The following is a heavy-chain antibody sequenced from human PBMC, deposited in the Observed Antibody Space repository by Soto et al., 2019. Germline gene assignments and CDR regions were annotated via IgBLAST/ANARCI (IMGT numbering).Heavy chain of an antibody. V-gene: IGHV1-2*02. D-gene: IGHD6-13*01. CDR3: ARARGIAAAGTNYYYGMDV. J-gene: IGHJ6*02. CDR2: INPNSGGT. Sequence: GASVKVSCKASGYTFTGYYMHWVRQAPGQGLEWMGWINPNSGGTNYAQKFQGRVTMTRDTSISTAYMELSRLRSDDTAVYYCARARGIAAAGTNYYYGMDVSGQGTTVTVSS. CDR1: GYTFTGYY.